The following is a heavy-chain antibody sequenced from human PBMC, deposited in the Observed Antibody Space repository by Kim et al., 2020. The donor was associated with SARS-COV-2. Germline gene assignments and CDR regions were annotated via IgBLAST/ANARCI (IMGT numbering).Heavy chain of an antibody. Sequence: ASVKVSCKASGYTFSSYDINWVRQATGQGLEWMGWMNPNSGNTGYAQKFQGRVTMTRNTSISTAYMELSSLRSEDTAVYYCASGPHYGSGRSYFDYWGQGTLVTVSS. D-gene: IGHD3-10*01. CDR2: MNPNSGNT. V-gene: IGHV1-8*01. CDR3: ASGPHYGSGRSYFDY. CDR1: GYTFSSYD. J-gene: IGHJ4*02.